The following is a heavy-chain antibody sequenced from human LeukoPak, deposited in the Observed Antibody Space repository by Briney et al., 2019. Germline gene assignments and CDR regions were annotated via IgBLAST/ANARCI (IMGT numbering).Heavy chain of an antibody. Sequence: SVKVSCKASGFTFTSSAMQWVRQARGQRLEWIGWIVVGSGNTNYAQKFQERVTITRDMSTSTAYMELSSLRSEDTAVYYCAAGELGYCSSTSCYHYYYGMDVWGQGTTVTVSS. CDR3: AAGELGYCSSTSCYHYYYGMDV. D-gene: IGHD2-2*01. CDR1: GFTFTSSA. V-gene: IGHV1-58*02. CDR2: IVVGSGNT. J-gene: IGHJ6*02.